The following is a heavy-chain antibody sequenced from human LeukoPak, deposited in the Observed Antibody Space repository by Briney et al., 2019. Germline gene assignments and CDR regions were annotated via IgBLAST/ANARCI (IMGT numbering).Heavy chain of an antibody. V-gene: IGHV4-4*02. D-gene: IGHD6-19*01. Sequence: SGTLSLTCAVSGGSINSSNWWSRVRQPPGKGLEWIGANYHSGSNNYNPSLKSRVTISVDKSKNQFSLKLSSVTAADTAVYYCARLSAGSSGWYVVLFDYWGQGTLVTVSS. J-gene: IGHJ4*02. CDR2: NYHSGSN. CDR3: ARLSAGSSGWYVVLFDY. CDR1: GGSINSSNW.